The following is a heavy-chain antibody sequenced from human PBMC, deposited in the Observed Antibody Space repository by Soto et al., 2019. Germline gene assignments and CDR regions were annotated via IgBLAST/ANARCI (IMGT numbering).Heavy chain of an antibody. V-gene: IGHV1-69*01. CDR1: GGTFSSYA. J-gene: IGHJ6*02. CDR3: ARSRDGYNLYYGMDV. D-gene: IGHD5-12*01. CDR2: IIHIFGTA. Sequence: QVQLVQSGAEVKKPGSSVKVSCKASGGTFSSYAISWVRQTPGQGLEWMGGIIHIFGTANYAQKFQGRVTITADESTSTAYMELSSLRSEDTAASYCARSRDGYNLYYGMDVWGQGTTVTVSS.